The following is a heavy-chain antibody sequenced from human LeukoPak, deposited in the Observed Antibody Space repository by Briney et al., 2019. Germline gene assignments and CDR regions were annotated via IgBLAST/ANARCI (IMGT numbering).Heavy chain of an antibody. V-gene: IGHV1-2*02. Sequence: GASVKVSCKASGYTFTGYYMHWVRQAPGQGLEWMGWINPNSGGTNYAQKFQGRVTMTRDTSISTAYMELSRLRSDDTAVYYCARDINYYGSGSYPSTRVINWFDPWGQGTLVTVSS. CDR3: ARDINYYGSGSYPSTRVINWFDP. CDR1: GYTFTGYY. J-gene: IGHJ5*02. CDR2: INPNSGGT. D-gene: IGHD3-10*01.